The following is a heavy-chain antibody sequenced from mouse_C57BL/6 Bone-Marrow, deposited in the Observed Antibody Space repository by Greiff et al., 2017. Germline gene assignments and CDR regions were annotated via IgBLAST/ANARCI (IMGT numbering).Heavy chain of an antibody. Sequence: VQLQQSGAELVRPGASVKLSCTASGFNIKDAYMHWVKQRPEQGLEWIGWIDPENGDTEYASKFQGKATIPADTSSNTAYLQLSSLTSEDTAVYYCTTLAHFDYWGQGGTLTVSS. CDR2: IDPENGDT. CDR3: TTLAHFDY. CDR1: GFNIKDAY. V-gene: IGHV14-4*01. J-gene: IGHJ2*01.